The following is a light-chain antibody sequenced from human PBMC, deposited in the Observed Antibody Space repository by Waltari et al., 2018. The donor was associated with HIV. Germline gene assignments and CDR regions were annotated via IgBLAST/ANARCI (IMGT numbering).Light chain of an antibody. CDR1: SSNIGRNT. CDR2: ANN. Sequence: QSVLTQPPSASGTPGQRVTISCSGSSSNIGRNTVNWYQQLPGTAPKLLVYANNQRPSGVPDRFSGSRSGTSASLAISWLQSEDEADYYCATWDDSLNGVIFGGGTTLTVL. J-gene: IGLJ2*01. CDR3: ATWDDSLNGVI. V-gene: IGLV1-44*01.